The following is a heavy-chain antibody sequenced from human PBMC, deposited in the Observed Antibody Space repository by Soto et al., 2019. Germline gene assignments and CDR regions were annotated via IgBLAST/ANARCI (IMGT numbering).Heavy chain of an antibody. Sequence: VKVSCKASGGTFSSYAISWVRQAPGQGLEWMGGIIPIFGTANYAQKFQGRVTITADESTSTAYMELSSLRSEDTAVYYCARDLVSRGSYPRYYYYGMDVWGQGTTVTVSS. CDR1: GGTFSSYA. V-gene: IGHV1-69*01. CDR2: IIPIFGTA. CDR3: ARDLVSRGSYPRYYYYGMDV. D-gene: IGHD1-26*01. J-gene: IGHJ6*02.